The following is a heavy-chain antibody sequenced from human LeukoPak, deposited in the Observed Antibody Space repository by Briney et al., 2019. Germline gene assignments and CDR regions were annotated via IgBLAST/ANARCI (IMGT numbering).Heavy chain of an antibody. V-gene: IGHV6-1*01. CDR1: GDSVSSNSAA. Sequence: SQTLSLTCAISGDSVSSNSAAWSWIRQSPSRGLEWLGRTYYRSKWYNDYAVSVKSRITINPDTSKNQFSLQLNSVTPEDTAVYYCARDFPLGYCSGGSCSRRSWFDPWGQGTLVTVSS. D-gene: IGHD2-15*01. CDR2: TYYRSKWYN. CDR3: ARDFPLGYCSGGSCSRRSWFDP. J-gene: IGHJ5*02.